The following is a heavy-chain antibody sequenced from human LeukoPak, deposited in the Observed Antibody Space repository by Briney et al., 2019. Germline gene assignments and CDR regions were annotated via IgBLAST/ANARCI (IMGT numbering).Heavy chain of an antibody. V-gene: IGHV6-1*01. Sequence: SQTLSLTCAISGDSVSSNSAAWNWIRQSPSRGLEWLGRTYYRSEWYNDYAVSVKSRITINPDTSKNQFSLQLNSVTPEDTAVYYCARGSSGWTDYYYYGMDVWGQGTTVTVSS. CDR2: TYYRSEWYN. CDR1: GDSVSSNSAA. D-gene: IGHD6-19*01. CDR3: ARGSSGWTDYYYYGMDV. J-gene: IGHJ6*02.